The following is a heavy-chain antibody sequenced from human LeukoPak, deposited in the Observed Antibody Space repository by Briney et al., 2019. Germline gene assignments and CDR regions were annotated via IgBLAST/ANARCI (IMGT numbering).Heavy chain of an antibody. CDR1: GYTFTSYY. Sequence: ASVKVSCKASGYTFTSYYMHWVRQAPGQGLEWMGWISPYNGNTNYAQKLQGRVTMTTDTSTSTAYMELRTLRSDDTAVYYCARVVGSGSFDYWGQGTLVTVSS. CDR2: ISPYNGNT. J-gene: IGHJ4*02. V-gene: IGHV1-18*04. D-gene: IGHD3-10*01. CDR3: ARVVGSGSFDY.